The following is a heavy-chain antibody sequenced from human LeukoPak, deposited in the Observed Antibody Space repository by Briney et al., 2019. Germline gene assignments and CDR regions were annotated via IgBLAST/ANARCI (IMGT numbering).Heavy chain of an antibody. Sequence: SETLSLTCTVSGGSISSYYWSWIRQPAGKGLEWIGRIYTSGSTNYSPSLKSRVTMSVDTSKNQFSLKLSSVTGADTAVYYCARGTDSSRYYYARSLLFDYWGQGTLVTVSS. J-gene: IGHJ4*01. CDR2: IYTSGST. D-gene: IGHD3-22*01. V-gene: IGHV4-4*07. CDR3: ARGTDSSRYYYARSLLFDY. CDR1: GGSISSYY.